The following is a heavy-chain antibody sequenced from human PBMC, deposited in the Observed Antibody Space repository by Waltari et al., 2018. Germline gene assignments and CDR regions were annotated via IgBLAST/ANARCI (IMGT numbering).Heavy chain of an antibody. V-gene: IGHV3-23*01. CDR3: AKSPSEKYSENYFAS. Sequence: EVQLLESGGGLVQPGGSMRLSCEAAGFTFSSNAMSCVRQAPGKGLECVATISASGGSTYYADSGKGRFTISRDKSKNTLFLQMNSLRAEDTAVYYCAKSPSEKYSENYFASWGQGTLVTVSS. D-gene: IGHD1-26*01. CDR1: GFTFSSNA. CDR2: ISASGGST. J-gene: IGHJ4*02.